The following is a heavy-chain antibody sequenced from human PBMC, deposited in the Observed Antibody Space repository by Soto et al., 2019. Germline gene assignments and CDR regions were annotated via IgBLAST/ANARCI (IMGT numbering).Heavy chain of an antibody. CDR1: GYTFTGYY. CDR3: ASERYCSSTSCYSNGMDA. Sequence: ASVKVSCKASGYTFTGYYMHWVRQAPGQGLEWMGWINPNSGGTNYAQKFQGRVTMTRDTSISTAYMELSRLRSDDTAVYYCASERYCSSTSCYSNGMDAWGQGTTVTVSS. D-gene: IGHD2-2*01. V-gene: IGHV1-2*02. J-gene: IGHJ6*02. CDR2: INPNSGGT.